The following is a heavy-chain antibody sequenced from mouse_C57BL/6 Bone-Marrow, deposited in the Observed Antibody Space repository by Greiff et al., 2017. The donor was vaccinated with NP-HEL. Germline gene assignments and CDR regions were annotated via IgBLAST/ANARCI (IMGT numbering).Heavy chain of an antibody. CDR1: GYTFTSYW. CDR3: AKAAQATAMDY. Sequence: QVHVKQSGPELVRPGASVKISCKAPGYTFTSYWMQWVRQRPGQGLEWIGEIFPGSGSTYYNEKFKGKATLTVKTSSSTAYRQLSSLTSEDSAVYFCAKAAQATAMDYWGQGTAVTVSS. CDR2: IFPGSGST. D-gene: IGHD3-2*02. V-gene: IGHV1-56*01. J-gene: IGHJ4*01.